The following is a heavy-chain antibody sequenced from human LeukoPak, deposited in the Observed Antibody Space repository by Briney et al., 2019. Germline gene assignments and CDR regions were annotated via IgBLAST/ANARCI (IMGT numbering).Heavy chain of an antibody. CDR2: IIPMFGIA. D-gene: IGHD4-17*01. J-gene: IGHJ4*02. V-gene: IGHV1-69*04. CDR3: ARESRDDYGDYVTDF. Sequence: SVKVSCKASGGTLSSYAISWVRQAPGQGLEWMGRIIPMFGIATYAQKSQGRVTITADKSTSTAYMEVRRLSSEDTAVYSCARESRDDYGDYVTDFWAQGTLVTVSS. CDR1: GGTLSSYA.